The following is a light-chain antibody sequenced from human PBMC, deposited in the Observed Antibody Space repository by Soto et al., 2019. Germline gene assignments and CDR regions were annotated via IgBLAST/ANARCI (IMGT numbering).Light chain of an antibody. CDR3: HQRSGWPHT. V-gene: IGKV3-11*02. J-gene: IGKJ2*01. Sequence: EIVLTQSPATLSLSPGERATLSCRASQSIGTYLAWYQQKPGQAPRLLIYDASKRATGIPARFSGSGSERDSTLTISSLEPEDFAVYYCHQRSGWPHTFGQGTKLEIK. CDR1: QSIGTY. CDR2: DAS.